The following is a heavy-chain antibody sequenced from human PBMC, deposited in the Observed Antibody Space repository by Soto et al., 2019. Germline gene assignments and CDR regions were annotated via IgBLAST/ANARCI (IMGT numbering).Heavy chain of an antibody. CDR1: RGALNSRS. CDR3: ASNPQNTAAAGPYYYYYDMNV. J-gene: IGHJ6*02. V-gene: IGHV1-69*13. D-gene: IGHD6-13*01. Sequence: GAPVELCSKDSRGALNSRSSSWVRQATRKRLEWMGGIIPIFGTANYAQKFQGRVTITADESTSTAYMELSSLRSEDTAVYYCASNPQNTAAAGPYYYYYDMNVWGQGTTVTVSS. CDR2: IIPIFGTA.